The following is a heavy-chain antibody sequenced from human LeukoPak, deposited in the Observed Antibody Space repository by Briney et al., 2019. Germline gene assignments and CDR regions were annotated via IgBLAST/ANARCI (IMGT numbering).Heavy chain of an antibody. V-gene: IGHV4-4*02. CDR3: ARGGPIFPLLMTPVRGARGRADFDL. CDR1: GGSISSSNW. D-gene: IGHD3-10*01. Sequence: SETLSLTCAVSGGSISSSNWWSWVRQPPGKGLEWIGEVNHSGAPNYNPSFRSRATISGYLFENQISLQLASLTAADTATYYCARGGPIFPLLMTPVRGARGRADFDLWGQGALVIVSS. J-gene: IGHJ4*02. CDR2: VNHSGAP.